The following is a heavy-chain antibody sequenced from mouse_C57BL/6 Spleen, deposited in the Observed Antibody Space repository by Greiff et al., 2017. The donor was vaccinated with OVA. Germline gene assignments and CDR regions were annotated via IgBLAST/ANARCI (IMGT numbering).Heavy chain of an antibody. CDR3: ARQATVNAMDY. Sequence: EVKVVESGGDLVKPGGSLKLSCAASGFTFSSYGMSWVRQTPDKRLEWVATISSGGSYTYYPDSVKGRFTISRDNAKNTLYLQMSSLKSEDTAMYYCARQATVNAMDYWGQGTSVTVSS. V-gene: IGHV5-6*01. CDR2: ISSGGSYT. CDR1: GFTFSSYG. D-gene: IGHD1-1*01. J-gene: IGHJ4*01.